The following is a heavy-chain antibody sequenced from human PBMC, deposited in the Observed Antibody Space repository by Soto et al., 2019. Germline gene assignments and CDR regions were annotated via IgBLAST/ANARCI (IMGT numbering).Heavy chain of an antibody. CDR1: GFTFSNAW. Sequence: EVQLVESGGGLVKPGGSLRLSCAASGFTFSNAWVNWFRQALGKGLEWVGRIKSKSDGGTTDYAAPVKDRFTISKDDSKNTAYLQMNSLKTEDTAVYYCTTGLILTSYRDYWGQGTLVTVSS. J-gene: IGHJ4*02. CDR2: IKSKSDGGTT. CDR3: TTGLILTSYRDY. V-gene: IGHV3-15*01. D-gene: IGHD3-9*01.